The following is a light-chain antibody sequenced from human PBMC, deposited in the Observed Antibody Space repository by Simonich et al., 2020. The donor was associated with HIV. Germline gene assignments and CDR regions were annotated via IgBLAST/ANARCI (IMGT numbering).Light chain of an antibody. CDR2: GAS. J-gene: IGKJ5*01. V-gene: IGKV3-20*01. CDR3: QQYNNWPPIT. CDR1: QSVSSNF. Sequence: EIVLTQSPGTLSLSPGERATLSCRASQSVSSNFLAWYQQKPGLAPRLLLYGASRRATGIPYRFSGSGSGTDFTLTISSLQSEDFAVYYCQQYNNWPPITFGQGTRLEIK.